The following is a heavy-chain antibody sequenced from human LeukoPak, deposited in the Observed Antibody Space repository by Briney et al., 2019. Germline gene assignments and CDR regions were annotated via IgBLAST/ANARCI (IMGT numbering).Heavy chain of an antibody. D-gene: IGHD2-15*01. CDR1: GYSFFSYW. Sequence: GEPLKISCKGSGYSFFSYWIGWVRQMPGKGLEWLGIIYPGDSDTRYSPSFQGQVTISADKSISTAYLQWSSLKASDTAMYYCARPGYCSGGSCYGFDYWGQGTLVTVSS. V-gene: IGHV5-51*01. CDR2: IYPGDSDT. CDR3: ARPGYCSGGSCYGFDY. J-gene: IGHJ4*02.